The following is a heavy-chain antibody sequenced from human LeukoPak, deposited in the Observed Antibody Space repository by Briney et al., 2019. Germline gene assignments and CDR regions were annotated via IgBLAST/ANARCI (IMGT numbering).Heavy chain of an antibody. CDR3: ARVRSGRWYFDI. J-gene: IGHJ3*02. CDR1: GYTFTSYY. D-gene: IGHD3-10*01. Sequence: ASVKVSCKASGYTFTSYYMHWVRQAPGQGLEWMGIINPSGGSTSYAQKFQGRVTMTRDMSTSTVYMELRSLRSDDTAVYYCARVRSGRWYFDIWGQGTMVTVSS. V-gene: IGHV1-46*01. CDR2: INPSGGST.